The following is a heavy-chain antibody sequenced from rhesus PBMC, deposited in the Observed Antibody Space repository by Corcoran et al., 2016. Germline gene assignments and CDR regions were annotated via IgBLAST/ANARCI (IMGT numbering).Heavy chain of an antibody. V-gene: IGHV1-200*01. CDR1: GYTFTSYY. CDR2: LNPSKGNT. Sequence: QVQLVQSGAEVKKPGTSVKLSCKDSGYTFTSYYINWVRQAPGKVLEWMGWLNPSKGNTGYAQKFQGRVTMTRDTSTSTAYMKLNSLRSEDTAVYYCARDRWRLGACFDYWGQGVLVTVSS. CDR3: ARDRWRLGACFDY. D-gene: IGHD6-31*01. J-gene: IGHJ4*01.